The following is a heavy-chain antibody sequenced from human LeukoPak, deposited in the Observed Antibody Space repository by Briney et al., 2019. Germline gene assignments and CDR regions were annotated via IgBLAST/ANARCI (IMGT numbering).Heavy chain of an antibody. J-gene: IGHJ4*02. CDR2: IYSGGST. D-gene: IGHD1-26*01. CDR3: ARVMVGATDFDY. CDR1: GFTVSSNY. Sequence: PGGSLRLSCAASGFTVSSNYMSWVRQAPGKGLEWVSVIYSGGSTYYADSVKGRFTISRDNSKNTLYLQMNSLRAEDTAVYYCARVMVGATDFDYWGQGTLVTVSS. V-gene: IGHV3-66*02.